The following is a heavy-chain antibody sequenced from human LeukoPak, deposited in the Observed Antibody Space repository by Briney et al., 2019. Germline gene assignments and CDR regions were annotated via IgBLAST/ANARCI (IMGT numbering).Heavy chain of an antibody. Sequence: GGSLRLSCAASGFTVSSNDMSWVRQAPGKGLEWVSLIYSGRSTYYADSVKGRFIISRDNSKNTLYLQMNSLRAEDTAVYYCAKDRTVTTLSGGLDYWGQGTLVTVSS. V-gene: IGHV3-66*01. CDR1: GFTVSSND. J-gene: IGHJ4*02. CDR3: AKDRTVTTLSGGLDY. D-gene: IGHD4-17*01. CDR2: IYSGRST.